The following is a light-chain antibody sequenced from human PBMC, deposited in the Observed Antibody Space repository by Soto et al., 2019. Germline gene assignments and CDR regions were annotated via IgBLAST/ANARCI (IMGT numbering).Light chain of an antibody. J-gene: IGLJ3*02. Sequence: QPVLTQPASVSGSPGQSITISCSGTSSDVGAYTSVSWYQQHPGKAPKLMIYEVSNRPSGVSNRFSGSKSANTASLTISGLQADDEAHYYCSSYTSSSTSVFGGGTKVTVL. CDR2: EVS. V-gene: IGLV2-14*01. CDR3: SSYTSSSTSV. CDR1: SSDVGAYTS.